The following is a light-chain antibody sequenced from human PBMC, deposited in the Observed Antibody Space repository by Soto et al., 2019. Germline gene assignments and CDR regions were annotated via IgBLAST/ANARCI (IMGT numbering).Light chain of an antibody. CDR1: QSVSSNY. J-gene: IGKJ1*01. V-gene: IGKV3-20*01. Sequence: EIVLTQSPGTLSLSPGETATLSCRASQSVSSNYLAWYQQKPGQAPRVLIFGASSRATGTPGRFSGSGSGTDFTLSISGLEPEDFAVYYCQQYGTSPRTFGQGTKVEIK. CDR3: QQYGTSPRT. CDR2: GAS.